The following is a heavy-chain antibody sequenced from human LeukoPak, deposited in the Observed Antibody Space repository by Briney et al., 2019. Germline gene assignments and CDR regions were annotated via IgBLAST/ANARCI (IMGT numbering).Heavy chain of an antibody. CDR3: TTDVYSGYDRVEY. V-gene: IGHV3-23*01. CDR1: GFTFSSYA. J-gene: IGHJ4*02. D-gene: IGHD5-12*01. Sequence: GGSLRLSCAASGFTFSSYAMSWVRQAPGKGLEWVSAISGSGGSTYYADSVKGRFTISRDNSKNTLYLQMNSLKTEDTAVYYCTTDVYSGYDRVEYWGQGTLVTVSS. CDR2: ISGSGGST.